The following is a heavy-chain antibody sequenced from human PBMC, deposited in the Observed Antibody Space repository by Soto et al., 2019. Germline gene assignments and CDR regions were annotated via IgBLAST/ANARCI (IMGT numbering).Heavy chain of an antibody. CDR3: ATSSYSSGWYAVY. CDR2: IKQDGGEK. CDR1: GFTFNRFL. J-gene: IGHJ4*02. D-gene: IGHD6-19*01. Sequence: GGSLRLSCAASGFTFNRFLMSWVRQAPGKGLEWVANIKQDGGEKYYADSVKGRFTISRDNAKNSLYLQMNSLRAGDTAVYYCATSSYSSGWYAVYWGQGTLVTV. V-gene: IGHV3-7*01.